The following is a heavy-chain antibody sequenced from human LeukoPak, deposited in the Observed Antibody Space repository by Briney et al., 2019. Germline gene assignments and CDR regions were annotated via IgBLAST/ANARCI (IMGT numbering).Heavy chain of an antibody. CDR2: ISGSGGST. CDR3: ARDLRYNYDILTGYYDY. J-gene: IGHJ4*02. D-gene: IGHD3-9*01. V-gene: IGHV3-23*01. Sequence: GGSLRLSCAASGFTFSSYAMSWVRQAPGKGLEWVSLISGSGGSTYYADSVKGRFTISRDNSKNTLYLQMNSLRAEDTAVYYCARDLRYNYDILTGYYDYWGQGTLVTVSS. CDR1: GFTFSSYA.